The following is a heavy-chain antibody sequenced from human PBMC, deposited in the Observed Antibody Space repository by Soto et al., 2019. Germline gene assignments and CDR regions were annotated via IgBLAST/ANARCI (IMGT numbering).Heavy chain of an antibody. CDR3: TRERGYCSGSPCYSFAYDI. Sequence: PGGSLSLSCAASEFRFTDYWMHWVRQAPGKGLVWVSRINVDGSSTIYADSVKGRFTISRDNARNTLYLQMNSLRAEDTAVYYCTRERGYCSGSPCYSFAYDIWGQGTVVTVSS. CDR2: INVDGSST. D-gene: IGHD2-15*01. V-gene: IGHV3-74*01. CDR1: EFRFTDYW. J-gene: IGHJ3*02.